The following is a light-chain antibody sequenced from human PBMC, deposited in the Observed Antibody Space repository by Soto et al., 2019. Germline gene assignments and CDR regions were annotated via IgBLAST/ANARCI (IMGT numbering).Light chain of an antibody. CDR1: SSVVGGYNY. Sequence: QSVLAQPASVSGSPGQSIAISCTGTSSVVGGYNYVSWYQQHPGKAPKLLISEVSIRPSGVSDRFSGSKSGNTASLTISGLQTEDEADYYCSSFTSAYTFVFGSGTKVSVL. J-gene: IGLJ1*01. CDR3: SSFTSAYTFV. CDR2: EVS. V-gene: IGLV2-14*01.